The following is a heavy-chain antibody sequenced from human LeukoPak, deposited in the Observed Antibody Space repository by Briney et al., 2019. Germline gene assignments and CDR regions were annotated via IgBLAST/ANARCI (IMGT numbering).Heavy chain of an antibody. Sequence: ETSETLSLTCTVSGGSISSYYWSWIRQPPGKGLGWIGYIYYSGSTNYNPSLKSRVTISVDTSKNQFSLKLSSVTAADTAVYYCAGLLVVPAARTMWFDPWGQGTLVTVSS. CDR3: AGLLVVPAARTMWFDP. CDR2: IYYSGST. J-gene: IGHJ5*02. V-gene: IGHV4-59*08. CDR1: GGSISSYY. D-gene: IGHD2-2*01.